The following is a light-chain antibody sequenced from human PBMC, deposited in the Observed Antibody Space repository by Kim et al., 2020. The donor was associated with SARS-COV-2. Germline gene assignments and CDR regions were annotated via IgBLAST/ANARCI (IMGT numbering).Light chain of an antibody. CDR1: QRISSNY. J-gene: IGKJ2*03. CDR3: HQYIRSPYS. CDR2: DAS. V-gene: IGKV3-20*01. Sequence: LSPGERATLSCRANQRISSNYLAWYQHKPGQSPRLLIHDASNRATGIPDRFSGSGSGMDFTLTISRLEPEDFAVYYCHQYIRSPYSFGQGTKLEI.